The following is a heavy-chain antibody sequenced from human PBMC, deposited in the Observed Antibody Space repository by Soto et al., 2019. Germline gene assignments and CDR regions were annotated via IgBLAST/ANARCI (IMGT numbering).Heavy chain of an antibody. CDR3: AMALYYYDNSGLDL. CDR2: INIYGGGT. Sequence: QVHLEQSGPEVKKPGASVKVSCKASGYTFTSYGISWVRLAPGQGLEWMGWINIYGGGTNYAQKYQDRVTMTRDKCTNTVYLEIRSLTSDDTAIYYCAMALYYYDNSGLDLWGQGTLVTVSS. J-gene: IGHJ4*02. V-gene: IGHV1-18*01. D-gene: IGHD3-22*01. CDR1: GYTFTSYG.